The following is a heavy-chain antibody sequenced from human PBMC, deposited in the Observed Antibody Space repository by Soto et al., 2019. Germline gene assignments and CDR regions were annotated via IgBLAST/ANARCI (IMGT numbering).Heavy chain of an antibody. CDR2: INPNSGDT. J-gene: IGHJ4*02. D-gene: IGHD4-4*01. CDR1: GYTFTGYY. CDR3: ARVGNSVNFDY. Sequence: GASVKVSCKASGYTFTGYYMHWVRQSPGQGLEWMGWINPNSGDTNYAQKFQGWVTMTRDTSISTAYMELSRLRSDDTAVYYCARVGNSVNFDYWGQGTLVTVSS. V-gene: IGHV1-2*04.